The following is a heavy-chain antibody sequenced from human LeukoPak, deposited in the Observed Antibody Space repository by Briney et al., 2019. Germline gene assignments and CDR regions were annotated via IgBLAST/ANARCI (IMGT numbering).Heavy chain of an antibody. J-gene: IGHJ4*02. V-gene: IGHV3-7*01. CDR3: ATTSGTYYYDSSGYYASVQGLFDY. Sequence: GGSLRLSCAASGFTFSSYWMSWVRQAPGKGLEWVANIKQDGSEIYYVDSVKGRLTIPRDNAKNSLYLQMNSLRAEDTAVYYCATTSGTYYYDSSGYYASVQGLFDYWGQGTLVTVSS. D-gene: IGHD3-22*01. CDR1: GFTFSSYW. CDR2: IKQDGSEI.